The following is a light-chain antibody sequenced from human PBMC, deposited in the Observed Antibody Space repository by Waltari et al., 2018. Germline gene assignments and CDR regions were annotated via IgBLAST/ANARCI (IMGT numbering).Light chain of an antibody. CDR2: SAS. CDR3: QQYYSFPPT. Sequence: AIRITQSPSSLSAARVDRVTITCRTNQDVGSYLAWYQQTPGRAPNLLLYSASTLQSGVPSRFVGAGSRTNFTLTSTCLQYDDFATYFCQQYYSFPPTFGGGTRVEIK. J-gene: IGKJ4*01. V-gene: IGKV1-8*01. CDR1: QDVGSY.